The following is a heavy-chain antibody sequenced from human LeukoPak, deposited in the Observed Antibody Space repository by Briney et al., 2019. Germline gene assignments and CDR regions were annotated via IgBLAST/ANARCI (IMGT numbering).Heavy chain of an antibody. D-gene: IGHD5-12*01. CDR3: ARDMAPRGYSGYENY. CDR1: GFTFSSYG. CDR2: IWYDGSNK. V-gene: IGHV3-33*01. J-gene: IGHJ4*02. Sequence: PGRSLRLSCAASGFTFSSYGMHWVRQAPGKGLEWVAVIWYDGSNKYYADSVKGRFTISRDNSKNTLYLQMYSLRAEDTAVYYCARDMAPRGYSGYENYWGQGTLVTVST.